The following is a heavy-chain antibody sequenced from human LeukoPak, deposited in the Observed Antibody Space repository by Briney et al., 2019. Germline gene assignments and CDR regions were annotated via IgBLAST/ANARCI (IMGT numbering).Heavy chain of an antibody. CDR3: ARDRGWSQTYGSGSYGLDY. CDR1: GFTFSTYS. J-gene: IGHJ4*02. D-gene: IGHD3-10*01. Sequence: GGSLRLSCLASGFTFSTYSMSWVRQAPGKGLEWLAAISSDHTAYYADSVKGRFTISRDNSRNTLYLQMNSLRAEDTAVYYCARDRGWSQTYGSGSYGLDYWGQGTLVTVSS. V-gene: IGHV3-23*01. CDR2: ISSDHTA.